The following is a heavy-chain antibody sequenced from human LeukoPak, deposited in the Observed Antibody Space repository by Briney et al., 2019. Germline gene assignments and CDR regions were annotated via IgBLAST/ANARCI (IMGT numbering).Heavy chain of an antibody. J-gene: IGHJ4*02. CDR1: GFTFSSYA. Sequence: PGGSLRLSCAAPGFTFSSYAMSWVRQAPGKGLEWVSAISGSGGSTYYADSVKGRFTISRDNSKNTLYLQMNSLRAEDTAVYYCAKGVYYDFWSGYHHGYYFDYWGQGTLVTVSS. D-gene: IGHD3-3*01. CDR2: ISGSGGST. V-gene: IGHV3-23*01. CDR3: AKGVYYDFWSGYHHGYYFDY.